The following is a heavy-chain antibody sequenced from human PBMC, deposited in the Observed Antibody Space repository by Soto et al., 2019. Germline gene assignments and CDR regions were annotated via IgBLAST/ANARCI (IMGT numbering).Heavy chain of an antibody. CDR1: GGTFSSYA. CDR2: IIPIFGTA. Sequence: QVQLVQSGAEVKKPGSSVKVSCKASGGTFSSYAISWVRQAPGQGLEWMGGIIPIFGTANYAQKFQGRVKITADESTSKAYMELSSLRSEDMAVYYCARHTPIEYSSSWYGGVYFDYWGQGNLVTVSS. J-gene: IGHJ4*02. CDR3: ARHTPIEYSSSWYGGVYFDY. D-gene: IGHD6-13*01. V-gene: IGHV1-69*12.